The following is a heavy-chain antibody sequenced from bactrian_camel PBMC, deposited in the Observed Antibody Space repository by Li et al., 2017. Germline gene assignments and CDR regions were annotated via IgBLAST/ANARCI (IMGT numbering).Heavy chain of an antibody. J-gene: IGHJ4*01. D-gene: IGHD2*01. CDR1: GAYSSNC. V-gene: IGHV3S40*01. Sequence: EVQLVESGGGSVQAGGSLTLSCTPSGAYSSNCMAWVRQAPGKQREVVAGIYTVGARTYYSDSVKGRFTISHDNAKSTLYLQMNSLQPEDTARYYCAADPEYGSGGYCYLLSRYTHWGQGTQVTVS. CDR3: AADPEYGSGGYCYLLSRYTH. CDR2: IYTVGART.